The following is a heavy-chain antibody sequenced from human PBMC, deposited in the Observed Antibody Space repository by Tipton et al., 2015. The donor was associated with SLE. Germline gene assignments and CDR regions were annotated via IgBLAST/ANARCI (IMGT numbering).Heavy chain of an antibody. D-gene: IGHD2-2*01. J-gene: IGHJ3*02. CDR3: ARDCSSTSCYPYAFDI. Sequence: TLSLTCTVSGGSISSSSYYWGWIRQPPGKGLEWIGSIYYSGSTYYNPSLKSRVTMSVDMSTNQFFLELSSVTAADTAVYYCARDCSSTSCYPYAFDIWGHGTTVTVSS. V-gene: IGHV4-39*07. CDR1: GGSISSSSYY. CDR2: IYYSGST.